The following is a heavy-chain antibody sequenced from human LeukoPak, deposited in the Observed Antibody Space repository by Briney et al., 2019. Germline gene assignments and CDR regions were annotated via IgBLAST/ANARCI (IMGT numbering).Heavy chain of an antibody. J-gene: IGHJ4*02. Sequence: SVKVSCKASGGTFSSYAISWVRQAPGQGLEWMGGIIPIFGTANYAQKFQGRVTITADESTSTAYMELSSLRSEDTAMYYCARASPFAADWSYWGQGTLVTVSS. CDR2: IIPIFGTA. CDR1: GGTFSSYA. D-gene: IGHD3-9*01. V-gene: IGHV1-69*13. CDR3: ARASPFAADWSY.